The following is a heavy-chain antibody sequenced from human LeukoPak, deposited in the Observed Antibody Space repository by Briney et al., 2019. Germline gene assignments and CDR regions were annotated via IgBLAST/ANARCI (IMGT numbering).Heavy chain of an antibody. D-gene: IGHD3-3*01. CDR1: GFTFSSYA. V-gene: IGHV3-23*01. Sequence: GGSLRLSCAASGFTFSSYAMSWVRQAPGKGLEWVSAISGSGGSTYYADSVKGRFAISRDNSKNTLYLQMNSLRAEDTAVYYCAGDHQPPKYYDFWSGYPPGYYGMDVWGQGTTVTVSS. CDR3: AGDHQPPKYYDFWSGYPPGYYGMDV. CDR2: ISGSGGST. J-gene: IGHJ6*02.